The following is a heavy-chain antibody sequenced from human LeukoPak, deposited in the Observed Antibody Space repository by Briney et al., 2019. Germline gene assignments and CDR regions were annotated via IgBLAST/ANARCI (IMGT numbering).Heavy chain of an antibody. J-gene: IGHJ4*02. V-gene: IGHV3-23*01. D-gene: IGHD3-3*01. CDR1: GFTVSSNY. CDR3: AKEGYDFWSGYWDY. CDR2: ISGSGGST. Sequence: PGGSLRLSCAASGFTVSSNYMSWVRQAPGKGLEWVSAISGSGGSTYYADSVKGRFTISRDNSKNTLYLQMNSLRAEDTAVYYCAKEGYDFWSGYWDYWGQGTLVTVSS.